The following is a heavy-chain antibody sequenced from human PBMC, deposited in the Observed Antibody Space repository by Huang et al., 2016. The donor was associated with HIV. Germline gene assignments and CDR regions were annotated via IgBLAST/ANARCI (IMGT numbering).Heavy chain of an antibody. D-gene: IGHD3-9*01. V-gene: IGHV1-69*01. CDR1: SSYT. J-gene: IGHJ4*02. CDR2: IITIFGTA. Sequence: SSYTISWVRQAPGQGLEWMGGIITIFGTANYAQKFQGRVTITADDSTTTAYMELSSMRSEDTAVYYCARDHRDYDILTGYYNVVPSFDYWGQGTLVTVSS. CDR3: ARDHRDYDILTGYYNVVPSFDY.